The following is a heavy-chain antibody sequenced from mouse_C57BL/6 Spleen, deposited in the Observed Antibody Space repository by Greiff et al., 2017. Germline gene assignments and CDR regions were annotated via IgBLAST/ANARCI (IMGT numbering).Heavy chain of an antibody. CDR1: GYAFSSSW. D-gene: IGHD2-4*01. V-gene: IGHV1-82*01. J-gene: IGHJ2*01. Sequence: VKLMESGPELVKPGASVKISCKASGYAFSSSWMNWVKQRPGKGLEWIGRIYPGDGDTNYNGKFKGKATLTADKSSSTAYMQLSSLTSEDSAVYFCARAPIYYDYEAYFDYWGQGTTLTVSS. CDR3: ARAPIYYDYEAYFDY. CDR2: IYPGDGDT.